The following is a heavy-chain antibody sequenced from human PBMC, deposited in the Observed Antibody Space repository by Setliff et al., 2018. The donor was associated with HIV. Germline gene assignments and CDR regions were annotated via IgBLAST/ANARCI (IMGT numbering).Heavy chain of an antibody. CDR2: IYYTGRT. Sequence: SETLSLTCTVSGASISSSSHHWAWIRQPPGKGLEYIGNIYYTGRTHHNPSLESRVATSVDTSKNQFSLKLSSVPAAATAVYYCARHSITLVVGVPERDDAFDIWGQGTMVTVSS. D-gene: IGHD3-22*01. CDR3: ARHSITLVVGVPERDDAFDI. J-gene: IGHJ3*02. V-gene: IGHV4-39*01. CDR1: GASISSSSHH.